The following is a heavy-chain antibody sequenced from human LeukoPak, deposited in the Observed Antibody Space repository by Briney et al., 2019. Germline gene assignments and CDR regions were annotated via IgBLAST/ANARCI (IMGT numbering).Heavy chain of an antibody. D-gene: IGHD2-21*01. CDR2: IKSKTAGGTT. CDR1: GFTFSNAW. Sequence: PGGSLRLSCAASGFTFSNAWMSWVRQAPGKGLEWVGRIKSKTAGGTTDYAAPVKGRFTISRDDSKNTLYLQMNSLKTEDTAVYYCTRDTYCGGDCWGQGTLVTVSS. J-gene: IGHJ4*02. V-gene: IGHV3-15*01. CDR3: TRDTYCGGDC.